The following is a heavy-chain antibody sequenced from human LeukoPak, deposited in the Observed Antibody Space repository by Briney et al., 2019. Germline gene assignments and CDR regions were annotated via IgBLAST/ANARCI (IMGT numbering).Heavy chain of an antibody. Sequence: PGGSLRLSCAASGFTFSSYAMSWVRQAPGKGLEWFSASSGSGGSTYYADSVKGRFTISRDNPKNTLYLQMNSLRAEDTAVYYCAKADYGDYGYYYYGMDVWGKGTTVTVSS. V-gene: IGHV3-23*01. CDR1: GFTFSSYA. J-gene: IGHJ6*04. CDR2: SSGSGGST. CDR3: AKADYGDYGYYYYGMDV. D-gene: IGHD4-17*01.